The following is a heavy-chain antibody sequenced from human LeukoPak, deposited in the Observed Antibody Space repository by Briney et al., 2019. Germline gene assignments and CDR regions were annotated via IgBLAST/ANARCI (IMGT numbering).Heavy chain of an antibody. CDR3: ARDRSDVNYYMVV. CDR2: INRDRSIA. Sequence: GGSLRLSCVASVFSFHEHWIHCVPESPGKGREWGLQINRDRSIASYAASVKGRFTFSKDNSKTAFHLKRNMRTADDTVLYYCARDRSDVNYYMVVWGKGTTDTVSS. CDR1: VFSFHEHW. V-gene: IGHV3-74*01. D-gene: IGHD2-15*01. J-gene: IGHJ6*03.